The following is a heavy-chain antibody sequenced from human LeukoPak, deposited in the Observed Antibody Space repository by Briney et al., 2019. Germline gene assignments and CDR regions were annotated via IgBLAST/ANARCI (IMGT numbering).Heavy chain of an antibody. D-gene: IGHD2-2*01. CDR3: TRDHCSYINCYEDYYYGMDV. J-gene: IGHJ6*02. CDR1: GYTFTSYG. V-gene: IGHV1-2*02. Sequence: ASVTVSCKASGYTFTSYGISWVRQAPGQGLEWMGWINPDTGATDIAQKFQGRVTMTRDTSISAAYMELSRLRSDDTAVYYCTRDHCSYINCYEDYYYGMDVWGQGTTVTVSS. CDR2: INPDTGAT.